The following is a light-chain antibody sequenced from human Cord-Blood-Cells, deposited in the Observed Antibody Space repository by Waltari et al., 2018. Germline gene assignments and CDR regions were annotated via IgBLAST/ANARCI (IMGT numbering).Light chain of an antibody. Sequence: QSALTQPRSVSGSPGQSVTISCTGTSSDVGGYHYPSWYQQHPGKAPKPMIYDVSKRPSGVPDRFSGSKSGNTASLTISGLQAEDEADYYCCSYAGSYTFVFGGGTKLTVL. V-gene: IGLV2-11*01. J-gene: IGLJ2*01. CDR2: DVS. CDR1: SSDVGGYHY. CDR3: CSYAGSYTFV.